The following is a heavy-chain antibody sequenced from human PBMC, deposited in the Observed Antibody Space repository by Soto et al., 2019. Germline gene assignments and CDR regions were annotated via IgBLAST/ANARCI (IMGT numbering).Heavy chain of an antibody. D-gene: IGHD2-2*01. V-gene: IGHV3-7*01. Sequence: GGSLRLSCAVSGFTFSSYAMSWVRQAPGKGLEWVANIKQDGSEKYYVDSVKGRFTISRDNAKNSLYLQMNSLRAEDTAVYYCARVGSAADNTYFDYWGQGTLVTVSS. CDR2: IKQDGSEK. CDR3: ARVGSAADNTYFDY. CDR1: GFTFSSYA. J-gene: IGHJ4*02.